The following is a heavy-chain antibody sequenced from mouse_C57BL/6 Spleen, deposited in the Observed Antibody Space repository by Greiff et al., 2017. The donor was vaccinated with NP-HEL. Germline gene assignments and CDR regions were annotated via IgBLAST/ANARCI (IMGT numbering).Heavy chain of an antibody. Sequence: QVQLQQPGAELVKPGASVKLSCKASGYTFTSYWMHWVKQRPGRGLEWIGRIDPHSCGTKFNPKFKSTATLTVDKPSRTASMQRSRLTSEDAAVYYCGGWGGDDAMDYWGQGTSVTVSS. J-gene: IGHJ4*01. CDR1: GYTFTSYW. CDR3: GGWGGDDAMDY. CDR2: IDPHSCGT. V-gene: IGHV1-72*01. D-gene: IGHD3-3*01.